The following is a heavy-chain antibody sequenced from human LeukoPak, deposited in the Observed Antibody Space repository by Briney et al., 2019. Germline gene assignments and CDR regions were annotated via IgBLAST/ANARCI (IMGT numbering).Heavy chain of an antibody. D-gene: IGHD3-22*01. J-gene: IGHJ4*02. CDR2: IYYSGST. CDR1: GGSISSYY. V-gene: IGHV4-59*01. Sequence: SETLSLTCTVSGGSISSYYWSWIRQPPGKGLEWIGYIYYSGSTNYNPSLKSRVTISVDTSKNQFSLKLSSVTAADTAVYYCARGYYDSSSYYFFGDNYFDYWGQGTLVTVSS. CDR3: ARGYYDSSSYYFFGDNYFDY.